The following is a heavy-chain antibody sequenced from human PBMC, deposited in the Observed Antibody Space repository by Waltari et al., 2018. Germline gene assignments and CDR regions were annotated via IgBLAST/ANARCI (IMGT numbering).Heavy chain of an antibody. CDR3: ATWTGGSLGAFDN. Sequence: EVQLVESGGGLIQPGGSLRLSCEVSGFTVSNNYIGWVRQAPGKGLEWVSVIDSGCDTYDADAVRGRFTISRDNSKNTLYLQMNSLRVEDTALYYCATWTGGSLGAFDNWGQGTMVTVSS. J-gene: IGHJ3*02. D-gene: IGHD7-27*01. CDR2: IDSGCDT. V-gene: IGHV3-53*01. CDR1: GFTVSNNY.